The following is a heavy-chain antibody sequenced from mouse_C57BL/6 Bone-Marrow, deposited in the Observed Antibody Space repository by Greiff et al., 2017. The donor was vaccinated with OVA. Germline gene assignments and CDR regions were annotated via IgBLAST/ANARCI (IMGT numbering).Heavy chain of an antibody. J-gene: IGHJ1*03. D-gene: IGHD1-1*01. Sequence: QVQLQQSGAELVRPGTSVKVSCKASGYAFTNYLIEWVKQRPGQGLEWIGVINPGSGGTNYNEKFKGKATLTADKSSSTAYMQRSSLTSEDTAVYFCARTYYGSSYEYMDVWGTGTTVTVSS. V-gene: IGHV1-54*01. CDR2: INPGSGGT. CDR1: GYAFTNYL. CDR3: ARTYYGSSYEYMDV.